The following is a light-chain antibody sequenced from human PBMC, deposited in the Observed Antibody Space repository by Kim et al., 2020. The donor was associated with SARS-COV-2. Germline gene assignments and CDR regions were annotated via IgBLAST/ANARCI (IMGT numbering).Light chain of an antibody. V-gene: IGKV3-11*01. J-gene: IGKJ4*01. CDR3: QQRSNWPELT. CDR2: DAS. CDR1: QSVSSY. Sequence: SPGERATLSCRARQSVSSYLAWYQQKPGQAPRLLLYDASNRATGIPARFSGSGSGTDFTLPISSLEPEDFAVYYCQQRSNWPELTFGGGTKVDIK.